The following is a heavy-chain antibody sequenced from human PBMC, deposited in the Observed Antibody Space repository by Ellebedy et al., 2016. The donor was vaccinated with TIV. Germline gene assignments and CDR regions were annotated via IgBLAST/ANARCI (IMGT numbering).Heavy chain of an antibody. D-gene: IGHD5-12*01. J-gene: IGHJ4*02. Sequence: PGGSLRLSCAASGFTFSSYAMHWVRQAPGKGLEWVAVISYDGSNKYYADSVKDRFTISRDNSKNTLYLQMNSLRAEDTAVYYCARGNSGYDAVYLDYWGQGTLVTVSS. CDR3: ARGNSGYDAVYLDY. V-gene: IGHV3-30-3*01. CDR1: GFTFSSYA. CDR2: ISYDGSNK.